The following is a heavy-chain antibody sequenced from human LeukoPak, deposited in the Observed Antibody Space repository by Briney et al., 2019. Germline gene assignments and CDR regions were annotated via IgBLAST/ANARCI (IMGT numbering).Heavy chain of an antibody. Sequence: ASVKVSCKASGYTVTGYYIHSVRQSPGQQLEWMGWINPNIGGTSYAQKFQGRVTMTRDTSISTAYMELSRLRADDTAVYYCARGIYRGTMVRGVIITPLGYWGQGTLVTVSS. CDR2: INPNIGGT. D-gene: IGHD3-10*01. V-gene: IGHV1-2*02. CDR3: ARGIYRGTMVRGVIITPLGY. CDR1: GYTVTGYY. J-gene: IGHJ4*02.